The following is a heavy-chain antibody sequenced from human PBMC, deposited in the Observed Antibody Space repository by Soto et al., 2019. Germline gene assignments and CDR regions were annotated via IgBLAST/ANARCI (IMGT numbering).Heavy chain of an antibody. Sequence: ASVEFSSTXPRDTSTSYYINCVSQAPGQGVLGMGVINPHGGSTAYAQKLKSRVTLTRDTSASTVYMKVSSLTSEDTAMYYCARSPGGNFGIIIEGTNWFAPWGQGTLVTVSS. CDR2: INPHGGST. CDR3: ARSPGGNFGIIIEGTNWFAP. V-gene: IGHV1-46*01. D-gene: IGHD1-26*01. CDR1: RDTSTSYY. J-gene: IGHJ5*02.